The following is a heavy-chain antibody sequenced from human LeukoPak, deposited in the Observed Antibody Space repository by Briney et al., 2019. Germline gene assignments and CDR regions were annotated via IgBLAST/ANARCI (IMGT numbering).Heavy chain of an antibody. D-gene: IGHD3-3*01. CDR3: AREVTIFGVVLSGYYGLDV. CDR2: ISSSGNTK. V-gene: IGHV3-11*01. J-gene: IGHJ6*02. Sequence: PGGSLRLSCAASGFTLSDYSTSWIRQAPGKGLEWVSFISSSGNTKYYTDSVKGRFTISRDNAKNSLYLQMNSLRAEDTAVYYCAREVTIFGVVLSGYYGLDVWGQGTTVTVSS. CDR1: GFTLSDYS.